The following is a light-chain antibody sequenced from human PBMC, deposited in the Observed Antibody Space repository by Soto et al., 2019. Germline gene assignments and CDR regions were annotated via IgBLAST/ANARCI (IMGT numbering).Light chain of an antibody. J-gene: IGLJ1*01. Sequence: SLLTQPASVSGSPGQSITISCTGTSRDVGGYNYVSWYQHHPGKAPNLMIFDVSNRPSGVSNRFAGSKSGNTASLTISGLQPEDEADYYCSSYTTSNTRQIVFGTGTKVTVL. CDR1: SRDVGGYNY. V-gene: IGLV2-14*03. CDR2: DVS. CDR3: SSYTTSNTRQIV.